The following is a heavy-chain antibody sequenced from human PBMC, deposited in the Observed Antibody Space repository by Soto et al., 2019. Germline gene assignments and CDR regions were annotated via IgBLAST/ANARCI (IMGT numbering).Heavy chain of an antibody. D-gene: IGHD2-15*01. CDR3: ARDGDCSGGSCYSTFDY. V-gene: IGHV3-33*01. J-gene: IGHJ4*02. Sequence: GGALRLSCAASGFTFSSYCVHWGRQAPGKGLEWVAVIWYDGSNKYYADSVKGRFTISRDNSKNTLYLQMNSLRAEDTAVYYCARDGDCSGGSCYSTFDYWGQGTLVTVSS. CDR1: GFTFSSYC. CDR2: IWYDGSNK.